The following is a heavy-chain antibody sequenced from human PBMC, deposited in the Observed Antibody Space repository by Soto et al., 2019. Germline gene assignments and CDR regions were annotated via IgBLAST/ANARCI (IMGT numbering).Heavy chain of an antibody. J-gene: IGHJ3*02. D-gene: IGHD3-3*01. CDR3: ARPNSYYDFWSGYYSDAFDI. CDR1: GGTFSSYT. Sequence: QVQLVQSGAEVKKPGSSVKVSCKASGGTFSSYTISWVRQAPGQWLEWMGRIIPILGIANYAQKFQGRVTITADKSTSTAYMELSSLRSEDTAVYYCARPNSYYDFWSGYYSDAFDIWGQGTMVTVSS. V-gene: IGHV1-69*02. CDR2: IIPILGIA.